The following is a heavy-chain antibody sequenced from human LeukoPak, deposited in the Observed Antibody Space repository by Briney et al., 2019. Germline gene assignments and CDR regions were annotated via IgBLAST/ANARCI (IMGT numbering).Heavy chain of an antibody. CDR1: GFTVSSNY. Sequence: GGSLRLSCAASGFTVSSNYMSWVRQAPGKGLEWVSVIYSGGSTYYADSVKGRFTISRDNSKNTLYLQMNSPRAEDTAVYYCASWGYYDSSGYYQIDYWGQGTLVTVSS. CDR2: IYSGGST. V-gene: IGHV3-66*02. J-gene: IGHJ4*02. D-gene: IGHD3-22*01. CDR3: ASWGYYDSSGYYQIDY.